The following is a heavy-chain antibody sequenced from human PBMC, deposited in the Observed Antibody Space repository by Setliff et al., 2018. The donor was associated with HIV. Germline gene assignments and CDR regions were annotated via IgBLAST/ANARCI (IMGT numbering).Heavy chain of an antibody. V-gene: IGHV4-28*01. J-gene: IGHJ4*02. Sequence: SETLSLTCAVSGSSISSSYRWGWIRQSPGKGLEWIGNIYNSGSTYYNPSLKSRVTMSVDTSENQFSLRLSSVTAADTAVYYCARGSYTVRIDYWGQGTRVTVSS. CDR1: GSSISSSYR. CDR2: IYNSGST. D-gene: IGHD3-10*01. CDR3: ARGSYTVRIDY.